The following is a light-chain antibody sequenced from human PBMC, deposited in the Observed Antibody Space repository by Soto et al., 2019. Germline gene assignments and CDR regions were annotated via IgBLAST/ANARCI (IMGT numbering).Light chain of an antibody. V-gene: IGKV3-15*01. CDR1: QSVSSD. Sequence: EILMTQSPATLSVSSGERATLSCRASQSVSSDLAWYQHHPGQAPRLLIYAASTRVTGTPPRFSGSGSGTEFTLTITSLQAEDFAVYYCQHYHGWPFTFGQGTKLEMK. J-gene: IGKJ2*01. CDR3: QHYHGWPFT. CDR2: AAS.